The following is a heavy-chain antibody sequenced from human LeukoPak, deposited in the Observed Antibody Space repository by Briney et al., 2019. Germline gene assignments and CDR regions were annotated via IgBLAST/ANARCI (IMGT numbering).Heavy chain of an antibody. D-gene: IGHD6-6*01. V-gene: IGHV1-8*03. Sequence: ASVKVSCEASGYTFTSYDINWVRQATGQGLEWMGWMNPNSGNTGYAQKFQGRVTITRNTSISTAYMELSSLRSEDTAVYYCARSPEYSSSSPIYDPWGQGTLVTVSS. CDR2: MNPNSGNT. CDR1: GYTFTSYD. CDR3: ARSPEYSSSSPIYDP. J-gene: IGHJ5*02.